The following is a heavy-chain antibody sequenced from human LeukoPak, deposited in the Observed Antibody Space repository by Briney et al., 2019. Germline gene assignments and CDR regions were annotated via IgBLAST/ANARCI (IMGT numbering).Heavy chain of an antibody. D-gene: IGHD3-10*01. V-gene: IGHV3-21*01. J-gene: IGHJ6*02. CDR2: ISSSSSYI. Sequence: PGGSLRLSCAASGFTFSSYSMNWVRQAPGKGLEWVSSISSSSSYIYYADSVKGRFTISRDNAENSLYLQMNSLRDEDTAVYYCARASSTMVRGVISLSYYYYGMDVWGQGTTVTVSS. CDR1: GFTFSSYS. CDR3: ARASSTMVRGVISLSYYYYGMDV.